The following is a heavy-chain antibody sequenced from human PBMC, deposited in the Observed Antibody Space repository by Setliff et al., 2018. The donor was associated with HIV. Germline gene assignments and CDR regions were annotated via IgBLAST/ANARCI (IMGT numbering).Heavy chain of an antibody. D-gene: IGHD6-13*01. CDR3: AARKLSAAAFDY. CDR2: IYKNGNT. Sequence: SETLSLTCSVCGDSISAYYWTWIRQSPGKGLEWIGWIYKNGNTNYNPSLTXXXXISVDTSKNQFSRKLSSVTAADTAVYYCAARKLSAAAFDYWGQGSXXXVSS. V-gene: IGHV4-4*09. J-gene: IGHJ4*02. CDR1: GDSISAYY.